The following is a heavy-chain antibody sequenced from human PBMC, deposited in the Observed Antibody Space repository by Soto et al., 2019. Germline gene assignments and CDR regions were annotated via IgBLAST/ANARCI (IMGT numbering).Heavy chain of an antibody. V-gene: IGHV3-23*01. CDR2: IIGSGSIT. CDR1: GFTFSHFA. Sequence: PGGSRRISCAASGFTFSHFAMNWVRHSPGKGLEWISGIIGSGSITHDADSVQGRLIISRDNSNGTLYLQMDSLQADDSAVYYCAKGRRVGISSPLDLWGQGTPGTVSS. CDR3: AKGRRVGISSPLDL. D-gene: IGHD2-2*01. J-gene: IGHJ4*02.